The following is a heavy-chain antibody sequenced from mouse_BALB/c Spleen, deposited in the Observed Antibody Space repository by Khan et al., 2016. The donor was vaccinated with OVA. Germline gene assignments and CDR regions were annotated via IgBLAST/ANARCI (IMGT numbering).Heavy chain of an antibody. CDR3: TRSGYGGFAY. V-gene: IGHV1-37*01. J-gene: IGHJ3*01. CDR1: GYSFTAYI. Sequence: VQLQQSGPDLVKPGASMKISCKASGYSFTAYIMNWVRQSHGKNLEWIGLINPNNGDATYNQKFKGNATLTVDKSSSTAYMELLSLTSEDSAVFYCTRSGYGGFAYWGQGTLVTVS. CDR2: INPNNGDA. D-gene: IGHD3-1*01.